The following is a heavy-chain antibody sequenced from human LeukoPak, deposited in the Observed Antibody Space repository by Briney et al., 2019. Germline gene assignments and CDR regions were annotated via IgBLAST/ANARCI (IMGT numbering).Heavy chain of an antibody. CDR3: AKRGTMVRGVMDYYYYMDV. J-gene: IGHJ6*03. D-gene: IGHD3-10*01. CDR2: IRYDGSNK. CDR1: GFTFSSYG. V-gene: IGHV3-30*02. Sequence: GGSLRLSCAASGFTFSSYGMHWVRQAPGKGLEWVAFIRYDGSNKYYADSVKGRFTISRDNSKNTLYLQMNSLRAEDTAVYYCAKRGTMVRGVMDYYYYMDVWGKGTTVTISS.